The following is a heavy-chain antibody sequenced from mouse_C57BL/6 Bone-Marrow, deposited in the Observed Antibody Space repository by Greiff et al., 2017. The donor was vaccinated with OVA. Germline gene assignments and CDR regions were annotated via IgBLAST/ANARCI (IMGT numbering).Heavy chain of an antibody. CDR3: ARSIYYGNYWYFDV. J-gene: IGHJ1*03. D-gene: IGHD2-1*01. V-gene: IGHV1-69*01. CDR2: LDPSDSYT. CDR1: GYTFTSYW. Sequence: QVQLQQPGAELVMPGASVKLSCKASGYTFTSYWMHWVQQRPGQGLEWIGELDPSDSYTNYNQKFKGKSTLTVDKSSSTAYMQLSSLTSEDSAVYYCARSIYYGNYWYFDVWGTGTTVTVSS.